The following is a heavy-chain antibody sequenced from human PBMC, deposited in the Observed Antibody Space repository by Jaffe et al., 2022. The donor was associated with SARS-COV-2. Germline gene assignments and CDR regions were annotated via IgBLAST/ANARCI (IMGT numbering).Heavy chain of an antibody. CDR2: IKQDGSEK. Sequence: EVQLVESGGGLVQPGGSLRLSCAASGFTFSSYWMSWVRQAPGKGLEWVANIKQDGSEKYYVDSVKGRFTISRDNAKNSLYLQMNSLRAEDTAVYYCARGLRYGYSYGYRGYWGQGTLVTVSS. J-gene: IGHJ4*02. CDR1: GFTFSSYW. CDR3: ARGLRYGYSYGYRGY. D-gene: IGHD5-18*01. V-gene: IGHV3-7*01.